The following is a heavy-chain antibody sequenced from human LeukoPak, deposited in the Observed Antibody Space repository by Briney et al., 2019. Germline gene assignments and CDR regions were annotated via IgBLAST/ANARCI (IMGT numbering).Heavy chain of an antibody. CDR2: IYTSGST. J-gene: IGHJ3*02. CDR1: VGSISSYY. CDR3: AGEAGGGYARAFDI. D-gene: IGHD5-12*01. Sequence: PSETLSLTCTVSVGSISSYYWSWIRQPAGKGLEWIGRIYTSGSTNYNPSLKSRVTMSVDTSKNQFSLKLSSVTAADTAVYYCAGEAGGGYARAFDIWGQGTMVTVSS. V-gene: IGHV4-4*07.